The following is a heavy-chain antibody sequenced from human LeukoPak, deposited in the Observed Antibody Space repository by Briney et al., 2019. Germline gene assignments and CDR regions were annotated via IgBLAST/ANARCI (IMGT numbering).Heavy chain of an antibody. CDR2: IYTSGST. Sequence: SETLSLTCTVSGGSISSYYWSWIRQPGGKGLEWIGRIYTSGSTNYNPSLKSRVTMSVDTSKNQFSLKLSSVTAADTAVYYCARVGGYSAGHAFDIWGQGTMVTVSS. V-gene: IGHV4-4*07. CDR1: GGSISSYY. CDR3: ARVGGYSAGHAFDI. J-gene: IGHJ3*02. D-gene: IGHD3-22*01.